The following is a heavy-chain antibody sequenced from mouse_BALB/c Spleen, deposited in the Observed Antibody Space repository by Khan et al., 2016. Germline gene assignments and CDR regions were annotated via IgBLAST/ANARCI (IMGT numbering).Heavy chain of an antibody. V-gene: IGHV9-3*02. Sequence: QIQLVQSGPELKKPGETVKISCKASGYTFTNYGMNWVKQAPGKGLKWMGWINTNTGEPTYAEEFKGRFAFSLETSASTASLQINNLKNEDTATSVCARWRGNYGYFDVWGAGTTVTVSS. D-gene: IGHD2-1*01. J-gene: IGHJ1*01. CDR3: ARWRGNYGYFDV. CDR2: INTNTGEP. CDR1: GYTFTNYG.